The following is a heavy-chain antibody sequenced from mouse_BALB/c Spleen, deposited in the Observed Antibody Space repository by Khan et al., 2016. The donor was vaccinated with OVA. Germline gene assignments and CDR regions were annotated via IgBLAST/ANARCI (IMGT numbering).Heavy chain of an antibody. CDR1: GYAFTNYL. D-gene: IGHD3-1*01. J-gene: IGHJ3*01. CDR3: TRGGFGGFAY. Sequence: QVQLQQPGAELVRPGTSVKVSCKASGYAFTNYLIEWVKQRPGQGLEWIGVINPGSGGTNYNEKFRGKATLTADKSSSTAYMQLSSLTSDVCAVFFCTRGGFGGFAYWGQGTLVTVSA. V-gene: IGHV1-54*01. CDR2: INPGSGGT.